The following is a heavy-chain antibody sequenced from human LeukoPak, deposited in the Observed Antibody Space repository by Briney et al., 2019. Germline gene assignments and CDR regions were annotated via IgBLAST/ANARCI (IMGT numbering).Heavy chain of an antibody. Sequence: GASVKVSCKVSGCTLTELSMHWVRQAPGKGLEWMGGFDPEDGETICAQKFQGRVTMTTDTSTSTAYMELRSLRSDDTAVYYCARLGGSGSYSLNNWFDPWGQGTLVTVSS. CDR1: GCTLTELS. J-gene: IGHJ5*02. CDR3: ARLGGSGSYSLNNWFDP. CDR2: FDPEDGET. V-gene: IGHV1-24*01. D-gene: IGHD3-10*01.